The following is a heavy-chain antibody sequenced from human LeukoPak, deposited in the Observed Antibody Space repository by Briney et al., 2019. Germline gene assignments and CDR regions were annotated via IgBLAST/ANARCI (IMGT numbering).Heavy chain of an antibody. D-gene: IGHD4/OR15-4a*01. CDR2: ISGHSGNT. CDR3: ARDWKIGLFGYFDY. Sequence: ASVRVSCKTSGYTFSSYGISWVRQAPGQGLEWMGWISGHSGNTNYAQKFQGRVTVTTDTSTTTAYMELRSLRFDDTAIYYCARDWKIGLFGYFDYWGQGTLVTVSS. V-gene: IGHV1-18*01. CDR1: GYTFSSYG. J-gene: IGHJ4*02.